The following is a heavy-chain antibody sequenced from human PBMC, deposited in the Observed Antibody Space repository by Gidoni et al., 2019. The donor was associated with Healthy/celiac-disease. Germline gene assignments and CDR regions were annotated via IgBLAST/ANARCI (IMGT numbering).Heavy chain of an antibody. V-gene: IGHV4-39*07. J-gene: IGHJ5*02. Sequence: QLQLQESGPGLVKPSETPSPPCTVSGGPFSRSSYYWGWIRQPPGKGLEWIGSIYYSGSTYYNPSLKSRVTISVDTSKNQFSLKLSSVTAADTAVYYCASEIRQWLANWFDPWGQGTLVTVSS. D-gene: IGHD6-19*01. CDR2: IYYSGST. CDR3: ASEIRQWLANWFDP. CDR1: GGPFSRSSYY.